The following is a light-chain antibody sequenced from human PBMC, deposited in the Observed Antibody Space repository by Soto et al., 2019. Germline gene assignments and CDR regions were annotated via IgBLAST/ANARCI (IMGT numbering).Light chain of an antibody. CDR1: QDITNH. CDR3: QQHHNLPLT. CDR2: DGF. V-gene: IGKV1-33*01. Sequence: DIQMTQSPSSLSASVGDIVTITCQASQDITNHLNWHQQKPRKAPQLLIYDGFNLEAGVPSRFSGSGYGTDFSLTISSLQAEDIATYYCQQHHNLPLTFGGGTKVEI. J-gene: IGKJ4*01.